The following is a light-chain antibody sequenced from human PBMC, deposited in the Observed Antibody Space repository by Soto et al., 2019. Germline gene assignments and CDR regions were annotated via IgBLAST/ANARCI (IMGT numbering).Light chain of an antibody. CDR3: QQYYSPPLT. Sequence: DIVMTQSPDSLAVSLGERATINCKSSQSILYSSNNKNYLAWYQQKAGQPPKLLIYWASTRESGVPDRFSGSGSGTDFTLTISSPQAEDVAVYYCQQYYSPPLTFGGGTMVEIK. CDR2: WAS. CDR1: QSILYSSNNKNY. V-gene: IGKV4-1*01. J-gene: IGKJ4*01.